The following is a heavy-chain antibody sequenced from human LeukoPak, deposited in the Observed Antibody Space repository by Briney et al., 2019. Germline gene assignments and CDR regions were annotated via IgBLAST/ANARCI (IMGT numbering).Heavy chain of an antibody. Sequence: SETLSLTCTVSGGSITSYYWSWIRQPPGKGLEWIGYISYSGNTNYNPSLESRVTISLGTPKNQFSLRLSSVTAADTAVYYCARDPLGNNWFDPWGQGTLVTVSS. CDR2: ISYSGNT. J-gene: IGHJ5*02. CDR3: ARDPLGNNWFDP. CDR1: GGSITSYY. V-gene: IGHV4-59*01. D-gene: IGHD2/OR15-2a*01.